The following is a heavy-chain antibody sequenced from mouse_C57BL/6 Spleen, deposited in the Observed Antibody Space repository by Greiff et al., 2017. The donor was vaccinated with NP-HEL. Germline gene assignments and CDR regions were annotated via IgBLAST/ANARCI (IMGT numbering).Heavy chain of an antibody. CDR2: ISYDGSN. Sequence: DVQLQESGPGLVKPSQSLSLTCSVTGYSITSGYYWNWIRQFPGNKLEWMGYISYDGSNNYNPSLKNRISITRDTSKNQFFLKLNSVTTEDTATYYCASRGYDYDPDYWGQGTTLTVSS. CDR3: ASRGYDYDPDY. D-gene: IGHD2-4*01. J-gene: IGHJ2*01. CDR1: GYSITSGYY. V-gene: IGHV3-6*01.